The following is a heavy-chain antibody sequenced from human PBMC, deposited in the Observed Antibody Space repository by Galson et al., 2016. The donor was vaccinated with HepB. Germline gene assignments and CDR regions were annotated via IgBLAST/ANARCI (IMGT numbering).Heavy chain of an antibody. V-gene: IGHV4-61*01. CDR1: GDSVSSGNYY. D-gene: IGHD3-10*02. CDR2: IYYNGNT. J-gene: IGHJ3*02. CDR3: AGGPGVTMVGSRHRTRIGCFDI. Sequence: ETLSLTCSVSGDSVSSGNYYWSWIRQSPLKGLQWSGYIYYNGNTNYNPPLKMRVTISLDTSKNQFFLKLSSVTAADTAVYYCAGGPGVTMVGSRHRTRIGCFDIWGQGTVVAVSS.